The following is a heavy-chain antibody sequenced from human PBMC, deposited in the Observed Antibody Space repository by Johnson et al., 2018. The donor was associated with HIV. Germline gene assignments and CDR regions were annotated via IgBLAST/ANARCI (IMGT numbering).Heavy chain of an antibody. D-gene: IGHD1-14*01. CDR2: ISYGGSYK. V-gene: IGHV3-30*03. CDR1: RFTFSRYG. Sequence: QVQLVESGGGLVKPGGSLRLSCAASRFTFSRYGMHWVRQAPGKGLEWVAIISYGGSYKYYADSVKGRFTISRDNSNNTLYLQMNSLRAEDTGGYYCTRPTKPGDAFDIWGQGTMVTVSS. CDR3: TRPTKPGDAFDI. J-gene: IGHJ3*02.